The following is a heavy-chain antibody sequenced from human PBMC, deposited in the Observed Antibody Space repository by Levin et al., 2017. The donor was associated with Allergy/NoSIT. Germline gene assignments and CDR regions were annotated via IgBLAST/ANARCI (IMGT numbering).Heavy chain of an antibody. CDR3: ARVQLDYYYYGMDV. CDR1: GYTFTSYD. J-gene: IGHJ6*02. D-gene: IGHD2-2*01. Sequence: GASVKVSCKASGYTFTSYDINWVRQATGQGLEWMGWMNPNSGNTGYAQKFQGRVTMTRNTSISTAYMELSSLRSEDTAVYYCARVQLDYYYYGMDVWGQGTTVTVSS. V-gene: IGHV1-8*01. CDR2: MNPNSGNT.